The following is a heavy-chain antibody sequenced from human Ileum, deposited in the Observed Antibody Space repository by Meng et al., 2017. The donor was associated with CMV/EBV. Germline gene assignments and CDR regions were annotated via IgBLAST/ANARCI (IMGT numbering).Heavy chain of an antibody. CDR3: ARDPPLRFLEWLGFDP. V-gene: IGHV4-39*07. CDR2: INYSGRT. Sequence: SETLSLTCTVSGGSISRTNYYWGWIRQSPGKGLEWIGSINYSGRTNFNPSLKSRVTISVDTSKNQFSLNLTSVTAADTAVYYCARDPPLRFLEWLGFDPWGQGTPVTVSS. CDR1: GGSISRTNYY. D-gene: IGHD3-3*01. J-gene: IGHJ5*02.